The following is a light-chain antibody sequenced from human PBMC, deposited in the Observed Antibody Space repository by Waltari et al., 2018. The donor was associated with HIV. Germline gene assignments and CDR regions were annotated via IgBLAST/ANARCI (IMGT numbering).Light chain of an antibody. J-gene: IGLJ1*01. CDR1: SSNIGSGYA. V-gene: IGLV1-40*01. CDR3: QSYDSGLSAYV. Sequence: QSVLTQPPSVSGAPGQRVTITCTGSSSNIGSGYAVHWFQQLPGTAPKPLIYGNTNRPSGAPDRFSGSKSGTSASLAITGLQAEDEGDYYCQSYDSGLSAYVFGTGTKVTVL. CDR2: GNT.